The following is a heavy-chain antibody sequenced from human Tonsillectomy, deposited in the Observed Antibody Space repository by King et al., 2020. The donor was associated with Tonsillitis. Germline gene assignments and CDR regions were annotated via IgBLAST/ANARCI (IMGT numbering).Heavy chain of an antibody. CDR2: FYNSWST. CDR1: GGSISSSNHY. V-gene: IGHV4-39*01. J-gene: IGHJ5*02. D-gene: IGHD5-18*01. CDR3: ARRGYAYGNWFDH. Sequence: QLQESGPGLVKPSETLSLTCTVSGGSISSSNHYWGWIRQPPGKGLEWMTSFYNSWSTYYNPSLKSRVTISVDSSKKQFSPKLSSVTGADTAVYYCARRGYAYGNWFDHWGQGTLVTVSS.